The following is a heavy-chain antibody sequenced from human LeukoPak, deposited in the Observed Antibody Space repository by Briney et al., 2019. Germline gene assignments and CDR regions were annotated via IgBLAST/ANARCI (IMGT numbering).Heavy chain of an antibody. CDR3: AKDQQWLLLPNWFDP. Sequence: PGGSLRLSCAASGFTFSSYAMSWVRQAPGKGLEWVSAISGSGGSTYYADSVKGRSTISRDNSKNTLYLQMNSLRAEDTAVYYCAKDQQWLLLPNWFDPWGQGTLVTVSS. J-gene: IGHJ5*02. D-gene: IGHD3-22*01. CDR2: ISGSGGST. CDR1: GFTFSSYA. V-gene: IGHV3-23*01.